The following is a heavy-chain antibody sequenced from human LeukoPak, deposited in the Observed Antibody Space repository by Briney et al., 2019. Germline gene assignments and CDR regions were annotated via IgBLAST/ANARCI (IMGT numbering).Heavy chain of an antibody. Sequence: GGSLRLSCAASGFTFSSYEMNWVRQAPGKGLEWVSYISSSGSTIYYADSVKGRFTISRDNAKNSLYLQMNSLRAEDTAVYYCAKGGLGQQLANNWFDPWGQGTLVTVSS. D-gene: IGHD6-13*01. V-gene: IGHV3-48*03. CDR3: AKGGLGQQLANNWFDP. CDR2: ISSSGSTI. J-gene: IGHJ5*02. CDR1: GFTFSSYE.